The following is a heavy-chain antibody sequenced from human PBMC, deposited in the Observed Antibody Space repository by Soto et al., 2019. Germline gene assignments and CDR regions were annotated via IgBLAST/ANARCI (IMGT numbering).Heavy chain of an antibody. Sequence: TSQTLSDTCTVSGGSISTSYWSWIRQRPGKGLEWIGYIYYSGSTNYNPSLKSRITISVDTSKNQFSLKLSSVTAADTAVYYCARDGARRVGVPAAIGWFDPWGQGTLVTVS. CDR2: IYYSGST. V-gene: IGHV4-59*01. D-gene: IGHD2-2*01. CDR3: ARDGARRVGVPAAIGWFDP. CDR1: GGSISTSY. J-gene: IGHJ5*02.